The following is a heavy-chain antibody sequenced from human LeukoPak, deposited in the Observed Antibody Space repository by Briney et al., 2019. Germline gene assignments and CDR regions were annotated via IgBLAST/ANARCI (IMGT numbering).Heavy chain of an antibody. Sequence: KPSETLSLTCAVYGGSFSGYYWSWIRQPPGKGLEWIGEINHSGSTNYNPSLKSRVTISVDTSKNQFSLKLSSVTAADTAVYYCARGIRWSYYDSWSGYDNWFDPWGQGTLVTVSS. CDR1: GGSFSGYY. J-gene: IGHJ5*02. CDR3: ARGIRWSYYDSWSGYDNWFDP. V-gene: IGHV4-34*01. CDR2: INHSGST. D-gene: IGHD3-3*01.